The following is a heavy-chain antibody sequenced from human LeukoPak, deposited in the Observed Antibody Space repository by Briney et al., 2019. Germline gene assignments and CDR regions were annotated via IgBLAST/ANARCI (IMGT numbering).Heavy chain of an antibody. D-gene: IGHD2-15*01. V-gene: IGHV4-38-2*01. CDR2: IYHSGST. CDR1: GYSISSGYY. J-gene: IGHJ4*02. Sequence: PSETLSLTCAVSGYSISSGYYWGWIRQPPGKGLEWIGSIYHSGSTYYNPSLKSRVTISVDTSKNQFSLKLSSVTAADTAVYYCANRVCSGGSCYPGYFGYWGQGTLVTVSS. CDR3: ANRVCSGGSCYPGYFGY.